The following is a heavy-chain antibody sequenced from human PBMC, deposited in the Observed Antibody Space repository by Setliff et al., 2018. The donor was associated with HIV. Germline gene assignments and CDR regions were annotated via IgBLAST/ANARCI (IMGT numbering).Heavy chain of an antibody. V-gene: IGHV7-4-1*01. CDR1: GGTFSSFA. J-gene: IGHJ6*03. CDR2: INPNTGNP. D-gene: IGHD3-3*01. CDR3: TRDHTPPPNYDFWSGQIDLRNIFYYM. Sequence: ASVKVSCKASGGTFSSFAIHWVRQAPVQGLEWMGYINPNTGNPTYAQGFTGRFVFSVDTPVSTAYLQIFSLKAEDTAVYYCTRDHTPPPNYDFWSGQIDLRNIFYYM.